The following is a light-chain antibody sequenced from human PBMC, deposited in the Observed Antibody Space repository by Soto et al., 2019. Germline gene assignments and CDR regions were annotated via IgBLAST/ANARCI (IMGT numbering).Light chain of an antibody. V-gene: IGKV3-20*01. J-gene: IGKJ1*01. Sequence: VMTHAPATLSGSPVGRATLSCSASQSVSSSYLAWYQQKPGQAHRLLIYGASSRATGIPDRFSGSGSGTDFTLTISRLEPEDFAVYYCQQYGSSLWTFGQGTKEDI. CDR3: QQYGSSLWT. CDR1: QSVSSSY. CDR2: GAS.